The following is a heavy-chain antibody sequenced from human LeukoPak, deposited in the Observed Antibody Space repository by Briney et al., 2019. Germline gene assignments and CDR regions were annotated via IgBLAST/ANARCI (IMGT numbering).Heavy chain of an antibody. CDR2: IHHSGST. Sequence: SETLSLTCTVSGYSISSGYYWGWIRQPPGKGLEWIGSIHHSGSTYYNPSLKSRVTISVDTSKNQFSLKLSSVTAADTAVYYCARGRGGGFDPWGQGTLVTVSS. J-gene: IGHJ5*02. V-gene: IGHV4-38-2*02. CDR3: ARGRGGGFDP. D-gene: IGHD2-15*01. CDR1: GYSISSGYY.